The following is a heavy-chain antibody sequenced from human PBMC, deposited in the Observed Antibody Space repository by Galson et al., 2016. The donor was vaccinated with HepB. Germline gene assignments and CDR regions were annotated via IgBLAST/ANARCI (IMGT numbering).Heavy chain of an antibody. J-gene: IGHJ6*02. CDR2: IIPIYGPA. CDR3: ARADSWLVTNDYYHTMDV. Sequence: SVKVSCKASGGTFSHSVFSWVRQAPGQGLEWMGGIIPIYGPANYAQKFQGRVTITADDSTRTAYMELRSLRSDDTAVYYCARADSWLVTNDYYHTMDVWGQGTTIIVSS. V-gene: IGHV1-69*13. CDR1: GGTFSHSV. D-gene: IGHD6-19*01.